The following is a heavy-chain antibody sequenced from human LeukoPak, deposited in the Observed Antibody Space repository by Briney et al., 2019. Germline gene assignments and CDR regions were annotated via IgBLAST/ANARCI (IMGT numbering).Heavy chain of an antibody. CDR2: IIPIFGTA. CDR1: GGIFSTYA. D-gene: IGHD3-22*01. V-gene: IGHV1-69*05. CDR3: ARSKDSSGYSTSDDAFDI. Sequence: SVKVSCKASGGIFSTYAISWVRQAPGQGLEWMGRIIPIFGTANYAQKFQGRVTITTDESTSTAYMELSSLRSEDTAVYHCARSKDSSGYSTSDDAFDIWGQGTMVTVSS. J-gene: IGHJ3*02.